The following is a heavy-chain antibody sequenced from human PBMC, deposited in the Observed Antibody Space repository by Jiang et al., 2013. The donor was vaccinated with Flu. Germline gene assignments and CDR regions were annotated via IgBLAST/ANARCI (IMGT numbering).Heavy chain of an antibody. D-gene: IGHD3-22*01. CDR2: IFPGDSDT. CDR1: GNTFINYW. Sequence: SGAEVKKPGESLKISCKDSGNTFINYWIGWVRQMPGKGLEWMGIIFPGDSDTRYSPSFQGQVTISADKSISTVYLQWRSLKASDTAMYYCARLTYDSSGYSDAFDMWGQGTMVTVSS. J-gene: IGHJ3*02. CDR3: ARLTYDSSGYSDAFDM. V-gene: IGHV5-51*01.